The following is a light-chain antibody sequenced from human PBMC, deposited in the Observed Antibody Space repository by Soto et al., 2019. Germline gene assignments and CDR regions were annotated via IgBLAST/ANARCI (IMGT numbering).Light chain of an antibody. CDR3: MQALQTPRT. CDR1: QSLLDSNGNNH. V-gene: IGKV2-28*01. CDR2: LGS. J-gene: IGKJ5*01. Sequence: DIVMTQSPLSLPVIPGEPASISCWSSQSLLDSNGNNHLNWYLQKPGQSPQVLLYLGSNRASGVPDRFSGSGTGRDFTLKISRVEAEDVGVYYCMQALQTPRTFGQGTRLQIK.